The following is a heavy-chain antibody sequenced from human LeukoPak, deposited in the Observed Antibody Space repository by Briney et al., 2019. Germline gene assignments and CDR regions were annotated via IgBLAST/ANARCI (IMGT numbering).Heavy chain of an antibody. Sequence: SVKVFCKASGGTFSSYAIRWVRQAPGQGLEWMGRIIPILGIANYAQKFQGRVTITADKSTSTAYMELSSLRSEDTAVYYCARVGRYYYDSSGIRGAFDIWGQGTMVTVSS. V-gene: IGHV1-69*04. CDR3: ARVGRYYYDSSGIRGAFDI. CDR2: IIPILGIA. CDR1: GGTFSSYA. D-gene: IGHD3-22*01. J-gene: IGHJ3*02.